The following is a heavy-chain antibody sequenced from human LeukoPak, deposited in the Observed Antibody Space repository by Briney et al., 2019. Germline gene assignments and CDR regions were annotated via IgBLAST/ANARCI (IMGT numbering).Heavy chain of an antibody. CDR1: GFTFSNDW. Sequence: GGSLRLSCAGSGFTFSNDWMSWVRQAPGKGLEWVAIIKQDGSEKYYGDSVKGRFTISRDNAKNSLYLQMNSLRAEDTAVYYCSTTQSSSWYIFDYWGQGTLVTVSS. CDR2: IKQDGSEK. CDR3: STTQSSSWYIFDY. D-gene: IGHD6-13*01. V-gene: IGHV3-7*03. J-gene: IGHJ4*02.